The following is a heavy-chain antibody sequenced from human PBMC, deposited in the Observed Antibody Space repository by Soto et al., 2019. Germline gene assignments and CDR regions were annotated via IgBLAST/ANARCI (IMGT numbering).Heavy chain of an antibody. CDR1: GGSISLNY. CDR3: ARGRGSYNWNDVGY. CDR2: VYNSGST. J-gene: IGHJ4*02. D-gene: IGHD1-1*01. V-gene: IGHV4-59*01. Sequence: SETLSLTCTVSGGSISLNYWTWIRQPPGKGLEWIGSVYNSGSTNYNPSLKSRVTISVDTSKNQFSLRLSSVTAADTAVYYCARGRGSYNWNDVGYWGQGTLVTVSS.